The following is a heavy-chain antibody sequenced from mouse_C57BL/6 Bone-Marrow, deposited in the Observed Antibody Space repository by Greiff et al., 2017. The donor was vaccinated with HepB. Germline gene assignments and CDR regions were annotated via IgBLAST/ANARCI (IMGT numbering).Heavy chain of an antibody. D-gene: IGHD1-1*01. Sequence: QVQLKESGAELVKPGASVKLSCKASGYTFTEYTIHWVKQRSGQGLEWIGWFYPGSGSIKYNEKFKDKATLTADKSSSTVYMELSRLTSEDSAVYFCARHEDRYYGSWAWFAYWGQGTLVTVSA. CDR2: FYPGSGSI. CDR3: ARHEDRYYGSWAWFAY. CDR1: GYTFTEYT. V-gene: IGHV1-62-2*01. J-gene: IGHJ3*01.